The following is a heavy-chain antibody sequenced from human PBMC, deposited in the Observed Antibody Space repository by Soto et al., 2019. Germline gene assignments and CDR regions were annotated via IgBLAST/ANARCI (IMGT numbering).Heavy chain of an antibody. Sequence: QVQLVQSGAEVKKPGASVKVSCKDSGYTFSCCDINWVRQAPGQGLEWLGWVNTNSGNTGSAQRFQGRVTMTRDTSISTAYMELSSLRADDTAVYYCARVYGDVTHWGQGTLVTVAS. V-gene: IGHV1-8*01. CDR3: ARVYGDVTH. CDR1: GYTFSCCD. CDR2: VNTNSGNT. D-gene: IGHD4-17*01. J-gene: IGHJ4*02.